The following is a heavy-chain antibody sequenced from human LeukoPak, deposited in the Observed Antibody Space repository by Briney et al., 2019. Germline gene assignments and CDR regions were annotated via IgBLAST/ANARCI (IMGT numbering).Heavy chain of an antibody. D-gene: IGHD3-10*01. Sequence: GGSLRLSCTASGFTFSTYWINWVRQSPGKGLVWVALINGDGSTTTHADSVKGRFTISRDNAKNTAYLQMDSLRDEDTAVYFCAKDYAGSPDYWGQGTLVTVSA. CDR3: AKDYAGSPDY. J-gene: IGHJ4*02. V-gene: IGHV3-74*03. CDR1: GFTFSTYW. CDR2: INGDGSTT.